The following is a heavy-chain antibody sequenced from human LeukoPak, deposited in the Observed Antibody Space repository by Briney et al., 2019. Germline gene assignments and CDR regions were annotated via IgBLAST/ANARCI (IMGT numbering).Heavy chain of an antibody. CDR3: ARDGAGIAAAGTYYGMDV. CDR2: IYHSGST. V-gene: IGHV4-4*02. CDR1: GGSISSSNW. Sequence: PSGTLSLTCAVSGGSISSSNWWSWVRQPPGKGLEWIGEIYHSGSTNYNPSLKSRVTTSVDKSKNQFSLKLSSVTAADTAVYYCARDGAGIAAAGTYYGMDVWGQGTTVTVSS. D-gene: IGHD6-13*01. J-gene: IGHJ6*02.